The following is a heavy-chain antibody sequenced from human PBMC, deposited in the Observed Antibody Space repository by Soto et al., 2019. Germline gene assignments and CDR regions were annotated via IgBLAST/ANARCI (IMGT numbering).Heavy chain of an antibody. V-gene: IGHV1-69*01. Sequence: QVQLVQSGAEVKKPGSSVKVSCKASGGTFSSYAIIWVRQAPGQGLEWMGGIIPIFGTANYAQKFQGRVTITADESTSTAYLELSSLRSEDTAVYYCARNTYLAAAGIWWDYWGQGTLVTVSS. J-gene: IGHJ4*02. CDR3: ARNTYLAAAGIWWDY. CDR2: IIPIFGTA. D-gene: IGHD6-13*01. CDR1: GGTFSSYA.